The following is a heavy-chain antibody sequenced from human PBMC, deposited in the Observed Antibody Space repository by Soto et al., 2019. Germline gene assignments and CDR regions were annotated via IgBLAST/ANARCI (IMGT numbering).Heavy chain of an antibody. CDR3: AKVAVAGSEAFDY. Sequence: QVQLVESGGGVVQPGRSLRLSCAASGFTFSSYGMHWVRQAPGKGLEWVAVISYDGSNKYYADSVKGRFTISRDNSKNTLYMQMNSLRAEDTAVYYCAKVAVAGSEAFDYWGQGTLVTVSS. CDR1: GFTFSSYG. J-gene: IGHJ4*02. D-gene: IGHD6-19*01. CDR2: ISYDGSNK. V-gene: IGHV3-30*18.